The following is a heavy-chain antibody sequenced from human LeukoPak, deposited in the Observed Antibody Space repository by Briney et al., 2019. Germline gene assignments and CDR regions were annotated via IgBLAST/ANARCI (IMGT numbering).Heavy chain of an antibody. CDR2: MYTSGTT. V-gene: IGHV4-61*02. CDR1: GGSIRSGSYY. CDR3: ARTASGYYLFDY. Sequence: PSETLSLTCTVSGGSIRSGSYYWNCIRPPAGKGLAWIGRMYTSGTTNYNPSLKSRVTISVDTSKNQFSLKLSSVTAADTAVYYCARTASGYYLFDYWGQGTLVTVSS. D-gene: IGHD3-22*01. J-gene: IGHJ4*02.